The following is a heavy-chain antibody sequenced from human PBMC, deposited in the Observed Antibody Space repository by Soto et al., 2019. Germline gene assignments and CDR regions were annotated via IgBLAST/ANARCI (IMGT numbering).Heavy chain of an antibody. V-gene: IGHV3-33*01. Sequence: PGGALRLSCEASGFTCNTYSMHWVRQPPGKGLEWLAAIWYDGTQKYYADSVKGRFIISRDNSKKTLYLEMNSLRAEDTAVYYCARAGGTTVTGLWHFDSWCQGSLVTVSS. CDR3: ARAGGTTVTGLWHFDS. J-gene: IGHJ4*02. CDR2: IWYDGTQK. D-gene: IGHD4-17*01. CDR1: GFTCNTYS.